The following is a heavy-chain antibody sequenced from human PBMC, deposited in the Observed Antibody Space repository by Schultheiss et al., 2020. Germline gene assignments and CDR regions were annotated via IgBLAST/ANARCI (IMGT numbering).Heavy chain of an antibody. J-gene: IGHJ4*02. CDR3: ARDAVPVAGTGGDY. CDR2: IIPIFGTA. CDR1: GGTFSSYA. D-gene: IGHD6-19*01. Sequence: AVKVSCKASGGTFSSYAISWVRQAPGQGLEWMGGIIPIFGTANYAQKFQGRVTITADESTSTAYMELSSLRSEDTAVYYCARDAVPVAGTGGDYWGQETLVTVSS. V-gene: IGHV1-69*13.